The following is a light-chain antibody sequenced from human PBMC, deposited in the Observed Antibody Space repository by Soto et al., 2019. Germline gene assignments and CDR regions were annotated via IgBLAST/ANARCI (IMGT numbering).Light chain of an antibody. CDR1: QSVSSSY. J-gene: IGKJ2*01. V-gene: IGKV3-20*01. CDR2: GAS. CDR3: QQYGSSPLYT. Sequence: EIVLTQSPGTLSLSPGERATLSCRASQSVSSSYLAWYQHKPGQAPRLLIYGASSRATGIPDRFSGSGSGTDCTLSISRLEPEDFAVYYCQQYGSSPLYTFGQGTKLEIK.